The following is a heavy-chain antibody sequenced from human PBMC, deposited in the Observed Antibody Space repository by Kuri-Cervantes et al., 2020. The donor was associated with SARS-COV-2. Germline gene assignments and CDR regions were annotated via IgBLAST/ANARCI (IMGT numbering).Heavy chain of an antibody. CDR3: AKGIAVATGYFDY. V-gene: IGHV3-23*01. CDR1: GFTFSSYA. CDR2: ISGSGGST. Sequence: GGSLRLSCAASGFTFSSYAMSWVRQAPGKGLEWVSAISGSGGSTYYAESVKGRFTISRDNSKNTLYLQMNSLRAEDTAVYYCAKGIAVATGYFDYWGQGTLVTVSS. J-gene: IGHJ4*02. D-gene: IGHD6-19*01.